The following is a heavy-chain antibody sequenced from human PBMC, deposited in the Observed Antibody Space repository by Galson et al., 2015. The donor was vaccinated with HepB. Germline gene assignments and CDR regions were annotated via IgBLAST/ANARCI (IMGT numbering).Heavy chain of an antibody. CDR3: AKGLVGTIFGVVIGALDY. Sequence: SLRLSCAASGFTFHDYAMHWVRQAPGKGLEWVSSISWDRGSIAYADSVKGRFTISRDNAKNSLYLQMNSLRAEDTALYYCAKGLVGTIFGVVIGALDYWGQGTLVTVSS. V-gene: IGHV3-9*01. D-gene: IGHD3-3*01. CDR1: GFTFHDYA. CDR2: ISWDRGSI. J-gene: IGHJ4*02.